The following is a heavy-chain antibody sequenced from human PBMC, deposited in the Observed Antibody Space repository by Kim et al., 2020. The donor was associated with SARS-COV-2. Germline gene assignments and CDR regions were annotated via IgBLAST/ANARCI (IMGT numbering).Heavy chain of an antibody. CDR1: GFTFSSYS. CDR2: ISSSSSYI. J-gene: IGHJ4*02. D-gene: IGHD6-19*01. CDR3: ARVLTSGWSSFDY. V-gene: IGHV3-21*04. Sequence: GGSLRLSCAASGFTFSSYSMNWVRQAPGKGLEWISSISSSSSYIYYADSVKGRFTISRDNARASLYLQMNSLRAEDTAGYYCARVLTSGWSSFDYWGQGT.